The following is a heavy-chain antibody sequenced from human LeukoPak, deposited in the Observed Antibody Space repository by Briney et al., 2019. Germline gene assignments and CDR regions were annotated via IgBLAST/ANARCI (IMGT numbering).Heavy chain of an antibody. D-gene: IGHD1-1*01. CDR3: ARKDRNDMDY. J-gene: IGHJ4*02. V-gene: IGHV4-34*01. Sequence: SETLSLTCAVYGGSFSGYYWSWIRQPPGKGLEWIGEINHSGSTNYNPSLRSRVTISVDTSENQFSLKLSSVTAADTAVYYCARKDRNDMDYWGQGTLVTVSS. CDR1: GGSFSGYY. CDR2: INHSGST.